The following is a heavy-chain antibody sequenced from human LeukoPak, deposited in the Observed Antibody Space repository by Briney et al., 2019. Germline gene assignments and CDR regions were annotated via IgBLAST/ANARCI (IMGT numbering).Heavy chain of an antibody. CDR3: ARDRRMEVGATDGNDY. Sequence: GASVKVSCKASGGTFSSYAISWVRQAHGQGLEWMGRIIPIFGTANYAQKFQGRVTITTDESTSTAYMELSSLRSEDTAVYYCARDRRMEVGATDGNDYWGQGTLVTVSS. CDR2: IIPIFGTA. D-gene: IGHD1-26*01. J-gene: IGHJ4*02. CDR1: GGTFSSYA. V-gene: IGHV1-69*05.